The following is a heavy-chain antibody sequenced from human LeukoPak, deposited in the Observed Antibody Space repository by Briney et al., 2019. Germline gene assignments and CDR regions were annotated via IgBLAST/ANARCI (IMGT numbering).Heavy chain of an antibody. CDR2: ISAYNGNT. CDR1: GYTFTNYG. CDR3: ARMGQPLYYYYMDV. Sequence: ASVKVSCEASGYTFTNYGVSGGRQAPGQGRGGRGWISAYNGNTNYAQKFQGRVTMTTDTSTSTDYMELRSLRSDDTAVYYCARMGQPLYYYYMDVWGKGPKVTISS. D-gene: IGHD2-2*01. J-gene: IGHJ6*03. V-gene: IGHV1-18*01.